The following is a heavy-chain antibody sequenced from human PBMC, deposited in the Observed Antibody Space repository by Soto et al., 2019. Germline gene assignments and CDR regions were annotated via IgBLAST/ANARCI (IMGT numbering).Heavy chain of an antibody. V-gene: IGHV4-34*09. D-gene: IGHD2-15*01. J-gene: IGHJ4*02. CDR1: GGPFSGHY. CDR3: ARDDCSGGSCYFDY. CDR2: INDRGST. Sequence: PSETLSLTCAVYGGPFSGHYWSWIRQPPGKGLEWIGEINDRGSTYYNPSLKSRVTISVDTSKNQFSLKLSSVTAADTAVYYCARDDCSGGSCYFDYWGQGTLVTVSS.